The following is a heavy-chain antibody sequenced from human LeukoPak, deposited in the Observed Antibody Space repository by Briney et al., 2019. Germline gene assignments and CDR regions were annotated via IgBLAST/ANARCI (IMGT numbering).Heavy chain of an antibody. J-gene: IGHJ4*02. CDR2: ISYDGSDK. CDR1: GFTFSSYA. Sequence: GGSLRLSCAASGFTFSSYAMHWVRQAPGKGLEWVAVISYDGSDKYSADSVKGRFTISRDNSKNTLYLYMNSLRAEDTAMYYCAKRGSCSSTNCFSTTFGYWGQGTLVTVSS. D-gene: IGHD2-2*01. CDR3: AKRGSCSSTNCFSTTFGY. V-gene: IGHV3-30-3*02.